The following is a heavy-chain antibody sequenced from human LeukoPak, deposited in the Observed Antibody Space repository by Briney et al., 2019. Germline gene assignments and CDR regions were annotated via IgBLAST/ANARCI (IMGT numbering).Heavy chain of an antibody. J-gene: IGHJ4*02. CDR1: GFTFSSYW. CDR3: ARDLGWNYGDF. V-gene: IGHV3-74*01. D-gene: IGHD1-7*01. CDR2: VNPDGTFT. Sequence: GGSLRLSCAASGFTFSSYWMHWVRQAPGKGLEWVSRVNPDGTFTNYADSVKGRFTISRDNAKDTVYLQMNSLRVEDTAVYYCARDLGWNYGDFWGQGTLVTVSS.